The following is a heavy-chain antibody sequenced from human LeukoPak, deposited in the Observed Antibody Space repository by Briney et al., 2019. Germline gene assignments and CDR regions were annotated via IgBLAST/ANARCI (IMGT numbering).Heavy chain of an antibody. Sequence: SETLSLTCAVYGGSFSGHYWSWIRQPPGKGLEWIGEINHSGSTNYNPSLKSRVTISVDTSKNQFSLKLSSVTAADTAVHYCARARHYYGSGSYIYYYYGMDVWGQGTTVTVSS. CDR2: INHSGST. V-gene: IGHV4-34*01. CDR1: GGSFSGHY. CDR3: ARARHYYGSGSYIYYYYGMDV. D-gene: IGHD3-10*01. J-gene: IGHJ6*02.